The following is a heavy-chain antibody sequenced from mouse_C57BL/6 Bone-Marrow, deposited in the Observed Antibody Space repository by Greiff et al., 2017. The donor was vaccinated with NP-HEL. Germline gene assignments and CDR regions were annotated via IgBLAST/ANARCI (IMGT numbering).Heavy chain of an antibody. CDR1: GYTFTRYT. V-gene: IGHV1-4*01. J-gene: IGHJ2*01. CDR3: ARITTAPFDY. Sequence: QVQLQQSGAELARPGASVKMSCKASGYTFTRYTMHWVKPRPGQGLEWIGYINPSSGYTKYNQTFTDQATLTADKSSSTAYMQLSSLTSEDSAVYYCARITTAPFDYWGQGTTLTVSS. D-gene: IGHD1-2*01. CDR2: INPSSGYT.